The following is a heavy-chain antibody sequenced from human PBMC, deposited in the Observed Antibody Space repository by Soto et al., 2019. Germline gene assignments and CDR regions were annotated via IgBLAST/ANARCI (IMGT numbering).Heavy chain of an antibody. CDR1: GFTFSSYW. D-gene: IGHD2-2*01. V-gene: IGHV3-74*01. CDR2: INSDGSST. Sequence: PGGSLRLSCAASGFTFSSYWMHWVRQAPGKGLVWVSRINSDGSSTSYADSVKGRFTISRDNAKNTLYLQMNSLIAEDTAVYYFARDRLYCSSSSCQTGYYYYYGMDVWGQGT. CDR3: ARDRLYCSSSSCQTGYYYYYGMDV. J-gene: IGHJ6*02.